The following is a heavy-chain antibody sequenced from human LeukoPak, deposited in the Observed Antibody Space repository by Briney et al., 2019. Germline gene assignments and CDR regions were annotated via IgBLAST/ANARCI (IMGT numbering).Heavy chain of an antibody. CDR3: ARGYGSGSYYGETSRDYFDY. V-gene: IGHV4-31*03. Sequence: PSETLSLTCTVSGGSISRSGYYWSWIRQHPGKGLEWVGHIYYTGSTNYNPSLKTRVAISLDTSENQFSLKLTSVTAADTAVYYCARGYGSGSYYGETSRDYFDYWGQGTLVTVSS. D-gene: IGHD3-10*01. CDR1: GGSISRSGYY. J-gene: IGHJ4*02. CDR2: IYYTGST.